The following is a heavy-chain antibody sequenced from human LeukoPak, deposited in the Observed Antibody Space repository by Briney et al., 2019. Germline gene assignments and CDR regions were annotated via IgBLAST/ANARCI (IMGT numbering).Heavy chain of an antibody. V-gene: IGHV3-7*01. Sequence: GGSLRLSCAASGFTFSSYWMSWVRQAPGKGLEWVANIKQDGSEKYYVDSVKGRFTISRDNAKNSLYLQMNSLRAEDTAVYYCARGSDTAMVRRYFDYWGQGTLVTVSS. CDR3: ARGSDTAMVRRYFDY. CDR2: IKQDGSEK. CDR1: GFTFSSYW. D-gene: IGHD5-18*01. J-gene: IGHJ4*02.